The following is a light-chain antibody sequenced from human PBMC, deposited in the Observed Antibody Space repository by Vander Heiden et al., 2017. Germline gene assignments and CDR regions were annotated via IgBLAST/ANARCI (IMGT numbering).Light chain of an antibody. V-gene: IGLV2-14*01. CDR1: SSDVGGNKY. CDR2: EVS. Sequence: SALPQPASLSRSPAQSITISCTGTSSDVGGNKYVSWYQQHPGKDPKLMIYEVSNRPSGVSNRFSGSKSGNTASLTISGLQAEDEADYYCSSFTSSSTVLFGGGTKLTVL. CDR3: SSFTSSSTVL. J-gene: IGLJ2*01.